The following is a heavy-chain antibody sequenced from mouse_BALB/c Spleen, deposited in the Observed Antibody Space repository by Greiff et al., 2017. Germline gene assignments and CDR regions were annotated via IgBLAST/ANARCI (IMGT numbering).Heavy chain of an antibody. D-gene: IGHD1-1*01. Sequence: EVKLQESGAELVKPGASVKLSCTASGFNIKDIYMHWVKQRPEQGLEWIGRIDPANGNTKYDPKFQGMATITADTSSNTAYLQLSSLTSEDTAVYYSARSTTVDYFDYWGQGTTLTVSS. J-gene: IGHJ2*01. CDR2: IDPANGNT. CDR1: GFNIKDIY. CDR3: ARSTTVDYFDY. V-gene: IGHV14-3*02.